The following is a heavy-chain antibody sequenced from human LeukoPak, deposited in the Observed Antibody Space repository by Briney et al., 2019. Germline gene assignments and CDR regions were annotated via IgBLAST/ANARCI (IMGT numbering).Heavy chain of an antibody. V-gene: IGHV4-61*02. CDR2: IYTSGST. D-gene: IGHD4-17*01. Sequence: SETLSLTCSVSGGSISSGSYYWRWIRQPAGKGLEWIGRIYTSGSTNYNPSLKSRVTISVDTSKNQFSLKLSSVTAADTAVYYCASSPDYGDYEESFDYWGQGTLVTVSS. CDR3: ASSPDYGDYEESFDY. J-gene: IGHJ4*02. CDR1: GGSISSGSYY.